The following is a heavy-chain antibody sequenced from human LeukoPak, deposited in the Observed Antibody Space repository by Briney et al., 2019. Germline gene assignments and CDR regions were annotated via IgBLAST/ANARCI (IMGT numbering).Heavy chain of an antibody. Sequence: GGSLRLSCAASGFTFSDYYMSWIRQAPGKGLEWIAYVSSSSTYTNSAGSVKGRFTVSRDNAKNSVFLQMNSLRAEDTAIYYCATSRMWYHFDYLGQGTLVIVSS. CDR3: ATSRMWYHFDY. V-gene: IGHV3-11*03. CDR2: VSSSSTYT. J-gene: IGHJ4*02. D-gene: IGHD2-15*01. CDR1: GFTFSDYY.